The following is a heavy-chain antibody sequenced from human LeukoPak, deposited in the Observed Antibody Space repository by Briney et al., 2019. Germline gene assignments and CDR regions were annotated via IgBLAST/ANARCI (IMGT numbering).Heavy chain of an antibody. J-gene: IGHJ4*02. V-gene: IGHV3-23*01. CDR2: ISGSGGST. CDR1: GFTFSSYA. CDR3: AKDQGFGIAWPDTLDY. D-gene: IGHD1-14*01. Sequence: GGSLRLSCAASGFTFSSYAMSWVRQAPGKGLEWVSAISGSGGSTYYADSVKDRFTISRDNSKITVSLQMNSLRSEDTAVYYCAKDQGFGIAWPDTLDYWGQGNLVIVSS.